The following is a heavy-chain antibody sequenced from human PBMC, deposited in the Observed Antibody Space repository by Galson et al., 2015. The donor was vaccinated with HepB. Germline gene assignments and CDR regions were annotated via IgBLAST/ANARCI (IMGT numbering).Heavy chain of an antibody. J-gene: IGHJ5*02. Sequence: LSLTCAVSGDPISSGGYSWSWIRQPPGKGLEWIGYIYHTGSTYYNPSLKSRVTISVDKSKNQFSLKLSSVTAADTAVYYCANYGGNFWAGWFDTWGQGTLVTVSS. CDR3: ANYGGNFWAGWFDT. D-gene: IGHD4-23*01. CDR2: IYHTGST. CDR1: GDPISSGGYS. V-gene: IGHV4-30-2*01.